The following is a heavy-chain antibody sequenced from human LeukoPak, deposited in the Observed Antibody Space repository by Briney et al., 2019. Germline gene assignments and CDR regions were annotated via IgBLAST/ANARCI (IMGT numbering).Heavy chain of an antibody. J-gene: IGHJ6*02. D-gene: IGHD6-19*01. V-gene: IGHV4-59*01. CDR2: IYYSGST. CDR1: GGSISSYY. CDR3: AREQWLTNYYYYGMDV. Sequence: PSETLSLTCTASGGSISSYYWSWIRQPPGKGLEWIGYIYYSGSTNYNPSLKSRVTISVDTSKNQFSLKLSSVTAADTAVYYCAREQWLTNYYYYGMDVWGQGTTVTVSS.